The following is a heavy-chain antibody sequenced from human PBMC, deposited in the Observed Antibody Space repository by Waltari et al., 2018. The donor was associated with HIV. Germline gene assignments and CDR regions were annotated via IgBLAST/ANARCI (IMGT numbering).Heavy chain of an antibody. CDR3: ARIYQLLAVDY. CDR2: IYYSGST. CDR1: GGSISSSSYY. V-gene: IGHV4-39*07. J-gene: IGHJ4*02. D-gene: IGHD2-2*01. Sequence: QLQLQESGPGLVKPSETLSLTCTVSGGSISSSSYYWGWIRQPPGKGLEWIGSIYYSGSTSYNPSLKSRVTISVDTSKNQFSLKLSSVTAADTAVYYCARIYQLLAVDYWGQGTLVTVSS.